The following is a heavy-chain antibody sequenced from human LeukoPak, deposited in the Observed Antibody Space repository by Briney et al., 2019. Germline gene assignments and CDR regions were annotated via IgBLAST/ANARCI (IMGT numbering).Heavy chain of an antibody. CDR1: GFTFSSYW. V-gene: IGHV3-7*01. D-gene: IGHD2-15*01. Sequence: GGSLRLSCAASGFTFSSYWMSWVRQAPGKGLEWVANIKQDGSEKYYVDSVKGRFTISRDNAKNSLYLQMNSLRAEDTAVYYCARDTGDIVVVVAADYYYYYMDVWGKGTTVTVSS. CDR2: IKQDGSEK. CDR3: ARDTGDIVVVVAADYYYYYMDV. J-gene: IGHJ6*03.